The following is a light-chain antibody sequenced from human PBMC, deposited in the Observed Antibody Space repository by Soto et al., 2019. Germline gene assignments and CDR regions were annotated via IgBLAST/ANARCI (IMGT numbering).Light chain of an antibody. CDR3: GSFAGPVWV. V-gene: IGLV2-8*01. Sequence: QSVLTQPPSASGSPGQSVTISCTGTSSDIGGYDHVSWYQQHPGKAPKVAIYEVTKRPSGVPDRFSGFKAGNTASLTVFGLQAEDEADYYCGSFAGPVWVFGGGTKVTVL. CDR2: EVT. J-gene: IGLJ3*02. CDR1: SSDIGGYDH.